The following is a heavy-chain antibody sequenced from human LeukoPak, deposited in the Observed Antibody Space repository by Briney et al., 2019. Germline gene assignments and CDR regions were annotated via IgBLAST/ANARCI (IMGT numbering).Heavy chain of an antibody. CDR2: IIPIFGTA. D-gene: IGHD3-10*01. Sequence: SAKVSCKASGGTFSSYAISWVRQAPGQGLEWMGGIIPIFGTANYAQKFQGRVTITADESTSTAYMELSSLRSEDTAVYYCARGGPGMRWFDPWGQGTLVTVSS. V-gene: IGHV1-69*01. CDR3: ARGGPGMRWFDP. J-gene: IGHJ5*02. CDR1: GGTFSSYA.